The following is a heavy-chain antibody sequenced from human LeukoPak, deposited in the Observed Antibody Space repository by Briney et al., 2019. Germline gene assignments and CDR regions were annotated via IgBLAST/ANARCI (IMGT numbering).Heavy chain of an antibody. CDR1: GITVSSNY. J-gene: IGHJ6*02. CDR3: ARDPRTTGKSNYGMDV. D-gene: IGHD4-17*01. V-gene: IGHV3-53*01. CDR2: IYSGGTT. Sequence: PGGSLRLSCAASGITVSSNYMSWVRQPPGKGLEWVSIIYSGGTTYYADSVQGRFTISRDNSKNTVYLQMNSLRVEGTAVYYCARDPRTTGKSNYGMDVWGQGTTVTVSS.